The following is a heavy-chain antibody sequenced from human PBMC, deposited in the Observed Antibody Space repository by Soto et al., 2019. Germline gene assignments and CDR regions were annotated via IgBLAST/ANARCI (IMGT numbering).Heavy chain of an antibody. Sequence: EVQLVESGGGLVKPGGSLRLSCAASGFTFSSYSMNWVRQAPGKGLEWVSSISSSSSYIYYADSVKGRFTISRDNAKNSLYLQMNSLRAEDTAVYYCARARGRPGLWFGELRDYWGQGTLVTVSS. D-gene: IGHD3-10*01. V-gene: IGHV3-21*01. CDR3: ARARGRPGLWFGELRDY. CDR2: ISSSSSYI. CDR1: GFTFSSYS. J-gene: IGHJ4*02.